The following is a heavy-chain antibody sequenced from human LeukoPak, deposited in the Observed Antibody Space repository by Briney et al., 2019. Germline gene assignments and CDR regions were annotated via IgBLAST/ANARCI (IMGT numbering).Heavy chain of an antibody. V-gene: IGHV1-18*01. CDR3: ARGLGVVTAQSEQPKPRYFDL. Sequence: ASVTVSFTASGYTFIIYGISWVRQAPGQGQEWMGWISGYNGNTNYAQNLQGRVTMTTDTSTSTAYMELRSLRSDDTAVYYCARGLGVVTAQSEQPKPRYFDLWGRGTQVTVSS. CDR2: ISGYNGNT. J-gene: IGHJ2*01. CDR1: GYTFIIYG. D-gene: IGHD2-21*02.